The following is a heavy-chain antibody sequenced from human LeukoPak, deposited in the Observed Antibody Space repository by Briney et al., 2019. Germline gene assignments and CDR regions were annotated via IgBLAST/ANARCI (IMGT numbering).Heavy chain of an antibody. V-gene: IGHV4-59*08. Sequence: SETPSLTCTVSGGSISSYYWSWIRQPPGKGLEWIGYIYYSGSTNYNPSLKSRVTISVDTSKNQFSLKLSSVTAADTAVYYCARGVLLWFGEHDAFDIWGQGTMVTVSS. CDR3: ARGVLLWFGEHDAFDI. CDR1: GGSISSYY. J-gene: IGHJ3*02. D-gene: IGHD3-10*01. CDR2: IYYSGST.